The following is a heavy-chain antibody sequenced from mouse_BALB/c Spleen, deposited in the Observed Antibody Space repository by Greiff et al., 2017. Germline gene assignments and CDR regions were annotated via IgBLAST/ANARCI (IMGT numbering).Heavy chain of an antibody. V-gene: IGHV1S34*01. CDR3: ARSPYDGYFVGWYFDV. D-gene: IGHD2-3*01. CDR2: ISCYNGAT. J-gene: IGHJ1*01. CDR1: GYSFTGYY. Sequence: LVKTGASVKISCKASGYSFTGYYMHWVKQSHGKSLEWIGYISCYNGATSYNQKFKGKATFTVDTSSSTAYMQFNSLTSEDSAVYYCARSPYDGYFVGWYFDVWGAGTTVTVSS.